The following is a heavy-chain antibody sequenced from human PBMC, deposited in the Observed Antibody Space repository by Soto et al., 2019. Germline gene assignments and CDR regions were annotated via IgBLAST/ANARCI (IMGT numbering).Heavy chain of an antibody. D-gene: IGHD2-2*01. Sequence: EVQLVESGGGLVQPGGSLRLSCAASGFTFSSHDMHWVRQATGKGLEWVSAIDTAGDTYYPDSVQGRFTISRENAKNSLYLQMNSLGAGDTAVYYCAREIPGHRGYYGLDVWGQGTAVTVSS. J-gene: IGHJ6*02. CDR1: GFTFSSHD. CDR2: IDTAGDT. V-gene: IGHV3-13*01. CDR3: AREIPGHRGYYGLDV.